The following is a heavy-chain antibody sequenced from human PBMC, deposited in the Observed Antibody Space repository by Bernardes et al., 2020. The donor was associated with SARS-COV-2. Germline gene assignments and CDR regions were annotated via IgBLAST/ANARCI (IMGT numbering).Heavy chain of an antibody. Sequence: GGSLRLSCAASGFTFSNYEMNWVRQAPGKGLEWVSYISSGGSTVYYADSVRGRFTISRDNAKNSLYLQMNSLRAEDTAVYYCASLYHPTENNPNWFDPWGQGTLVTVSS. J-gene: IGHJ5*02. CDR1: GFTFSNYE. V-gene: IGHV3-48*03. CDR2: ISSGGSTV. CDR3: ASLYHPTENNPNWFDP. D-gene: IGHD1-1*01.